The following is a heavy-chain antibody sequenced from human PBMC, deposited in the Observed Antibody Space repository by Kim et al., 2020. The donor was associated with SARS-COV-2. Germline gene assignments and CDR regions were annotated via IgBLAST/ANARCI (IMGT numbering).Heavy chain of an antibody. D-gene: IGHD2-2*01. V-gene: IGHV3-15*01. Sequence: PVKGRFTISRDNSNNTLYLQMNSLKTEDTAVYYCTTRDIVIVLAPHTFDIWGQGTMVTVSS. J-gene: IGHJ3*02. CDR3: TTRDIVIVLAPHTFDI.